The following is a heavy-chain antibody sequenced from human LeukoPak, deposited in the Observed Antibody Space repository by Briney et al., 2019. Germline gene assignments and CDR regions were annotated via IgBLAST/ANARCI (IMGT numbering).Heavy chain of an antibody. J-gene: IGHJ5*02. D-gene: IGHD3-3*02. CDR1: GFTFSSYW. CDR3: ATLRLHSTYNWFDP. V-gene: IGHV3-48*04. CDR2: ISSSGSTI. Sequence: GGSLRLSCAASGFTFSSYWMHWVRHAPGKGLVWVSYISSSGSTIYYADSVKGRFTISRDNAKNSLYLQMNSLRAEDTAVYYCATLRLHSTYNWFDPWGQGTLVTVSS.